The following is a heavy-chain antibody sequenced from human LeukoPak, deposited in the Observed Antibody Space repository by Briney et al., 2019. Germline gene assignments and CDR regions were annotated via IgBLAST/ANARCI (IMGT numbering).Heavy chain of an antibody. Sequence: GASVKVSCKTSGYTFTGYYMHWVRQAPGQGLEWMGWINPNSGGTNYAQKFQGRVTMTRDTSISTAYMELSRLRSDDTAVYYCAREPYYDSSGYCLDYWGQGTLVTVSS. D-gene: IGHD3-22*01. V-gene: IGHV1-2*02. CDR1: GYTFTGYY. CDR3: AREPYYDSSGYCLDY. CDR2: INPNSGGT. J-gene: IGHJ4*02.